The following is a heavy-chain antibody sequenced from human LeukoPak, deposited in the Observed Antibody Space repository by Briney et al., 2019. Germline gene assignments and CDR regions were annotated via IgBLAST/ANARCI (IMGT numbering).Heavy chain of an antibody. V-gene: IGHV4-39*07. Sequence: SETLSLTCTVSGGSISSSSYYWGWIRQPPGKGLEWIGSIYYSGSTYYNPSLKSRVTISVDTSKNQFSLKLSSVTAADTAVYYCARDSSSSSWFDPWGQGTLVTVSS. CDR3: ARDSSSSSWFDP. CDR1: GGSISSSSYY. J-gene: IGHJ5*02. CDR2: IYYSGST. D-gene: IGHD6-6*01.